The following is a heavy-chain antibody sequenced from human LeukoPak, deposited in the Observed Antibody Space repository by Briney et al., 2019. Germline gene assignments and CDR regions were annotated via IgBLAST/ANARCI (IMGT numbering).Heavy chain of an antibody. CDR2: INHSGST. D-gene: IGHD3-10*01. CDR3: ARKVVRGVICWFGA. Sequence: SETLSLTCAVYGGSFSGYYWSWIRQPPGKGLEWIGEINHSGSTNYNPSLKSRVTISVDTSKNQFSLNLSSVIAADTAVYYCARKVVRGVICWFGAWGQGTLVTVSS. J-gene: IGHJ5*02. CDR1: GGSFSGYY. V-gene: IGHV4-34*01.